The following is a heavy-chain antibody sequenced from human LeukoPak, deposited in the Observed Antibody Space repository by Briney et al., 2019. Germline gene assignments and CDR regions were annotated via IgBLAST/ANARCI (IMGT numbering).Heavy chain of an antibody. Sequence: PGGSLRLSCAASGFTFSSYAMSWVRQAPGKGLEWVSAIGGSGGSTYYADSVKGRFTISRDNSKNTLYLQMNSLRAEDTAVYYCARDSSGYYANWFDPWGQGTLVTVSS. CDR2: IGGSGGST. CDR1: GFTFSSYA. D-gene: IGHD3-22*01. V-gene: IGHV3-23*01. CDR3: ARDSSGYYANWFDP. J-gene: IGHJ5*02.